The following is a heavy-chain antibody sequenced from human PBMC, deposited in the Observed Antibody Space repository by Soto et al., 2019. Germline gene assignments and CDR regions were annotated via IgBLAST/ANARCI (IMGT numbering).Heavy chain of an antibody. J-gene: IGHJ5*02. D-gene: IGHD5-18*01. CDR2: IHYTGST. Sequence: LCGGSISSYSWNWIRQPPGKGLEWIGYIHYTGSTNYNPSLDSRVTISIDTSRTQFSLKLSSVTAADTAVYYCARDNGYSLLAPWGQETRVPVPS. V-gene: IGHV4-59*01. CDR1: GGSISSYS. CDR3: ARDNGYSLLAP.